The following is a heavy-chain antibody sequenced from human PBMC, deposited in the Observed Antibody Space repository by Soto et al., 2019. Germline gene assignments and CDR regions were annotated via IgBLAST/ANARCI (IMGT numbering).Heavy chain of an antibody. Sequence: PSETLSLTCTVSGGSISSGDYYWSWIRQPPGKGLEWIGYIYYSGSTYYNPSLKSRVTISVDRSKNQFSLKLSSVAAADTAVYYCARDSSILTWYSDYWGQGTLVTVSS. CDR1: GGSISSGDYY. CDR2: IYYSGST. CDR3: ARDSSILTWYSDY. V-gene: IGHV4-30-4*01. J-gene: IGHJ4*02. D-gene: IGHD2-21*01.